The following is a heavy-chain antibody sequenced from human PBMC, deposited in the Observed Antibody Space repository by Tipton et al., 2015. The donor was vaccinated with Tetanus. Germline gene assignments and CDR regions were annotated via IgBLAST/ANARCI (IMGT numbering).Heavy chain of an antibody. CDR1: GFNFDDCA. V-gene: IGHV3-9*01. D-gene: IGHD3/OR15-3a*01. J-gene: IGHJ6*02. CDR3: AKANDPWTHYYYGMDV. CDR2: ISWNSGST. Sequence: SLRLSCAASGFNFDDCAMHWVRQAPGKGLEWVSGISWNSGSTGYADSVKGRFTISRDNAKNSLYLQMNSLRAEDTALYYCAKANDPWTHYYYGMDVWGQGTTVTVSS.